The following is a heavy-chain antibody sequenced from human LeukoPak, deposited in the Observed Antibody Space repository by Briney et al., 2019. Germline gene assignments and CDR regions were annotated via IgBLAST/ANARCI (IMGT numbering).Heavy chain of an antibody. CDR1: GGSISSYY. CDR3: AREGTSSWYNY. CDR2: IYYSGST. D-gene: IGHD6-13*01. V-gene: IGHV4-59*01. J-gene: IGHJ4*02. Sequence: SETLSLTCTVFGGSISSYYWSWIRQPPGKGLEWIGYIYYSGSTNYNPSLKSRVAISVDTSKNQFSLKLSSVTAADTAVYYCAREGTSSWYNYWGQGTLVTVSS.